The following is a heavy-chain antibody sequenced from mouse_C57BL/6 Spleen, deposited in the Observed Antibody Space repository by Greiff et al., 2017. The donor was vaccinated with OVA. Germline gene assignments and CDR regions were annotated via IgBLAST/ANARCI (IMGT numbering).Heavy chain of an antibody. J-gene: IGHJ4*01. D-gene: IGHD1-1*01. CDR3: ARSHHYYGSSGYAMGY. V-gene: IGHV1-55*01. CDR1: GYTFTSYW. CDR2: IYPGSGST. Sequence: QVQLQQPGAELVKPGASVKMSCKASGYTFTSYWITWVKQRPGQGLEWIGDIYPGSGSTNYNEKFKSKATLTVDTSSSTAYMQLSSLTSEVSAVYYCARSHHYYGSSGYAMGYWGQGTSVTVSS.